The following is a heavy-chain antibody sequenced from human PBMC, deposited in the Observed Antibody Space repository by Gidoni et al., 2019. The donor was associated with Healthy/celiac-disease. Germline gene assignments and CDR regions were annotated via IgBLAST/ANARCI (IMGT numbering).Heavy chain of an antibody. D-gene: IGHD3-10*01. Sequence: EVQRVESGGGLIQPGGSMRLSCAASGCTVSSNYMSWVRQAPGKGLEWVSVIYSGGSTYYADSVKGRFTISRDNSKNTLYLQMNSLRAEYTAVYYCARGVVPGYYFDYWGQGTLVTVSS. V-gene: IGHV3-53*01. CDR2: IYSGGST. J-gene: IGHJ4*02. CDR3: ARGVVPGYYFDY. CDR1: GCTVSSNY.